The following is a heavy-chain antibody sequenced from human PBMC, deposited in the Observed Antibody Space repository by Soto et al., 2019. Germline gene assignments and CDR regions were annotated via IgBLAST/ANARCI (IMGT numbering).Heavy chain of an antibody. V-gene: IGHV1-3*01. CDR3: VAVDMGDY. CDR1: GYTFTTYA. D-gene: IGHD5-12*01. CDR2: INAGNGDA. J-gene: IGHJ4*02. Sequence: QVQLVQSGAEVKTPGASVMVSCKTSGYTFTTYAMHWVRQAPGQRLEWMGWINAGNGDARYSHTFQDRVTFTRDTSATTAYLEVSSLRFEDTAVSYCVAVDMGDYWGQGTLFTVAA.